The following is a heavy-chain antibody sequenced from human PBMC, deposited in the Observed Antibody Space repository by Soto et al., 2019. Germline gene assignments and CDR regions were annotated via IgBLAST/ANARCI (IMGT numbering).Heavy chain of an antibody. CDR3: ARVRIVISGNSGYYYYGMDV. V-gene: IGHV1-69*13. D-gene: IGHD2-21*01. CDR2: IIPIFGTA. CDR1: GGTFSSYA. Sequence: GASVKVSCKASGGTFSSYAISWVRQAPGQGLEWMGGIIPIFGTANYAQKFQGRVTITADESTSTAYMELSSLRSEDTAVCYCARVRIVISGNSGYYYYGMDVWGQGTTVTVSS. J-gene: IGHJ6*02.